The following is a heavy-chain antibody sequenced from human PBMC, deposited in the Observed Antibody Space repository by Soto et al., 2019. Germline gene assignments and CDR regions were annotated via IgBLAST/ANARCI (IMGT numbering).Heavy chain of an antibody. J-gene: IGHJ6*03. CDR1: GFTFSSYS. Sequence: GGSLRLSCAASGFTFSSYSMNWVRQAPGKGLEWVSSISSSSSYIYYADSVKGRFTISRDNAKNSLYLQMNSLRAEDTAVYYCARVGGGYDWSYYYMDVWGKGTTVTVSS. V-gene: IGHV3-21*01. CDR2: ISSSSSYI. D-gene: IGHD5-12*01. CDR3: ARVGGGYDWSYYYMDV.